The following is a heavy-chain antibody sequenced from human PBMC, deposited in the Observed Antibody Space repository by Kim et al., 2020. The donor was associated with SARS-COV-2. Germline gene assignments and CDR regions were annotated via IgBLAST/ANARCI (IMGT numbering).Heavy chain of an antibody. CDR1: GYTFTNYS. CDR3: ARDRLNGPAAAGVDY. V-gene: IGHV1-46*01. CDR2: INPIFGSP. D-gene: IGHD6-25*01. Sequence: ASVKVSCKASGYTFTNYSIHWVRQVPGQGLEWMGIINPIFGSPSYAQKFQGRVTMTRDASTSTVYMELSSLRSEDTAMYYCARDRLNGPAAAGVDY. J-gene: IGHJ4*01.